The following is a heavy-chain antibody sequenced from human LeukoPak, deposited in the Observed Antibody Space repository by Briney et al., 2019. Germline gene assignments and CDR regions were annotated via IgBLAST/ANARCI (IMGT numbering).Heavy chain of an antibody. CDR3: ARDTLPGARYCSSTSCSPPHGFDY. CDR2: INAGNGNT. Sequence: GSSVKVSCKASGGTFSSYAMHWVRQAPGQRLEWMGWINAGNGNTKYSQKFQGRVTITRDTSASTAYMELSSLRSEDTAVYYCARDTLPGARYCSSTSCSPPHGFDYWGQGTLVTVSS. J-gene: IGHJ4*02. CDR1: GGTFSSYA. D-gene: IGHD2-2*01. V-gene: IGHV1-3*01.